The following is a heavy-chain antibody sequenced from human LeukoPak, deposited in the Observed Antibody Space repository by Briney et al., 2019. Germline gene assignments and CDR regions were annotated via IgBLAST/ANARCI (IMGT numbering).Heavy chain of an antibody. CDR2: INPGGDNT. V-gene: IGHV1-46*01. CDR1: GYTFTKSY. Sequence: VASVKVSCKASGYTFTKSYLHWVRQAPGQRLEWMGLINPGGDNTKYAQNFQGRVTMTSDTSARTVYMELSSLRSEDTAIYYCARIRDGYNDAYDIWGQGTVVTVPS. D-gene: IGHD5-24*01. CDR3: ARIRDGYNDAYDI. J-gene: IGHJ3*02.